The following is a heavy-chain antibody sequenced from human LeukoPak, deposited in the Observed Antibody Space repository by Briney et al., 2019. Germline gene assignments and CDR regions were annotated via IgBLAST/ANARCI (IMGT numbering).Heavy chain of an antibody. J-gene: IGHJ4*02. Sequence: GGSLRLSCAASGFTLSSFSMHWVRQSSGRGLEYVSAINYKGGTTYYADSVKGRFTISRDNSKNTLYLQMASLRDEDMGVYYCARVGPATAFDYWGQGTQVTVSS. V-gene: IGHV3-64*02. CDR2: INYKGGTT. CDR1: GFTLSSFS. CDR3: ARVGPATAFDY.